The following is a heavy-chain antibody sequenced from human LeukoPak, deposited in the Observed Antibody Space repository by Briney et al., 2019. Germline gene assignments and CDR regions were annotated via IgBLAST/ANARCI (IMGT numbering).Heavy chain of an antibody. CDR3: ARDRGRWLQFYDAFDI. D-gene: IGHD5-24*01. CDR2: IYYSGST. Sequence: SETLSLTCTVSGGSISSGGYYWSWIRQHPGKGLEWIGYIYYSGSTYYNPSLKSRVTISVDTSKNQFSLKLSSVTAADTAVYYCARDRGRWLQFYDAFDIWGQGTMVTVSS. V-gene: IGHV4-61*08. J-gene: IGHJ3*02. CDR1: GGSISSGGYY.